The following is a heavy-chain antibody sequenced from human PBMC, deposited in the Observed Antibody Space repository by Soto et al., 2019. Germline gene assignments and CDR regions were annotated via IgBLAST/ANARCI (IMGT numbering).Heavy chain of an antibody. D-gene: IGHD3-10*01. CDR2: INPNSGGT. J-gene: IGHJ6*02. CDR3: ARGGGLLWFGELSQYYGMDV. V-gene: IGHV1-2*04. CDR1: GYTFTGYY. Sequence: QVQLVQSGAEVKKPGASVKVSCTASGYTFTGYYMHWVRQAPGQGLEWMGWINPNSGGTNYAQKFQGWVTMTSDTSISTAYMELSRLRSYDTAVYYCARGGGLLWFGELSQYYGMDVWGQGTTVTVSS.